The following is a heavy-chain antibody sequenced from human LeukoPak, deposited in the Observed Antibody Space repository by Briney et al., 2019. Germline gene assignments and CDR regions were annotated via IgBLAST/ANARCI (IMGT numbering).Heavy chain of an antibody. Sequence: GGSLRLSCAASGFAFSSYSMNWVRQAPGKGLEWVSSISSSSSYIYYADSVKGRFTISRDNSKNTLYLQMNSLRAEDTAVYYCARTRQYSSGWYGGFDYWGQGTLVTVSS. J-gene: IGHJ4*02. D-gene: IGHD6-19*01. CDR1: GFAFSSYS. V-gene: IGHV3-21*01. CDR3: ARTRQYSSGWYGGFDY. CDR2: ISSSSSYI.